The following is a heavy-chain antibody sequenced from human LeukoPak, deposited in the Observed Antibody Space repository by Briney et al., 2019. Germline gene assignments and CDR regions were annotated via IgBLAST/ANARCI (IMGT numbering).Heavy chain of an antibody. CDR2: ISYDGSNK. D-gene: IGHD2-2*01. V-gene: IGHV3-30*04. CDR3: ARALPRVVVPAAMGY. Sequence: GGSLRLSCAASGFTFSSYAMHWVRQAPGKGLEWVAVISYDGSNKYYADSAKGRFTISRDNSKNTLYLQMNSLRAEDTAVYYCARALPRVVVPAAMGYWGQGTLVTVSS. CDR1: GFTFSSYA. J-gene: IGHJ4*02.